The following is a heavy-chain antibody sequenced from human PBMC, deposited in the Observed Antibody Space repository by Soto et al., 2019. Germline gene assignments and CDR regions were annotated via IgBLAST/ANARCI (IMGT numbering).Heavy chain of an antibody. D-gene: IGHD1-26*01. CDR2: IYHSGST. Sequence: QVQLQESGPGLVKPSGTLSLTCAVSGGSISSSNWWSWVRQPPGKGLEWIGEIYHSGSTNYNPSLKRRVTISVDKARTPCSRKLSSVTAADTAVYYCARVSGSYYYGMDVWGQGTTVTVSS. V-gene: IGHV4-4*02. CDR1: GGSISSSNW. CDR3: ARVSGSYYYGMDV. J-gene: IGHJ6*02.